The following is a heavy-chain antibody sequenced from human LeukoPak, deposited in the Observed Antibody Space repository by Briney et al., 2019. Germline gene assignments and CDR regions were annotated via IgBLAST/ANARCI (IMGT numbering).Heavy chain of an antibody. CDR3: ARDIAVAGTGTFDI. V-gene: IGHV4-4*07. D-gene: IGHD6-19*01. CDR1: GGSISRYY. Sequence: SETLSLTCTVSGGSISRYYWSWLRQPAGKGLEWIGRIYTSGSTNYNPSLKSRVTMSVDTSKNHLSLKLSSVTAADTAVYYCARDIAVAGTGTFDIWGQGILVTVSS. J-gene: IGHJ3*02. CDR2: IYTSGST.